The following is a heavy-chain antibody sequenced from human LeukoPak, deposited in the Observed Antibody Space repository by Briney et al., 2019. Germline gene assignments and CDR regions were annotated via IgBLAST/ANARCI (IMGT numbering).Heavy chain of an antibody. V-gene: IGHV3-23*01. CDR1: GFTFNSYA. Sequence: GGSLRLSCAASGFTFNSYAMSWVRQAPGKGLEWVSAISGSGGTTYYADSVADSVEGRFTISRDNSKSTVYLPMNSLRAEDTAIYYCARDGYTSGWSFDYWGPGTLVTVSS. CDR3: ARDGYTSGWSFDY. D-gene: IGHD6-19*01. CDR2: ISGSGGTT. J-gene: IGHJ4*02.